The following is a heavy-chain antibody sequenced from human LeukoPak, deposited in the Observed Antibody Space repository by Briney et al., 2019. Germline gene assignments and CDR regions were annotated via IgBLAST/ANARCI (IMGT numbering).Heavy chain of an antibody. CDR2: INSDGSSA. V-gene: IGHV3-74*01. CDR1: GFTFSNYW. D-gene: IGHD1-1*01. J-gene: IGHJ4*02. CDR3: ARPVTGTYAPLEY. Sequence: GGSLKLSCAASGFTFSNYWMHWVRQAPGKGLVYVSRINSDGSSANYADSVQGRFTISRDNAKNTLYLEMNSLRADDTAVYYCARPVTGTYAPLEYWGQGTLVTVSS.